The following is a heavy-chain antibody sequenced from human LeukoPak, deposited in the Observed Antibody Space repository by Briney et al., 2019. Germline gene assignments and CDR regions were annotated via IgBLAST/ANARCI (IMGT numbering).Heavy chain of an antibody. D-gene: IGHD2-2*01. Sequence: GGSLRLSRAASGFTFSSYGMHWARQAPGKGLKWAAFIRYDGRNKYYADSVKGRFTIYRDKCENSMYLQLISMRGEDTAVYYCEKDSSRYCSSTSCYLGYWGQGTLVTVSS. CDR1: GFTFSSYG. J-gene: IGHJ4*02. CDR3: EKDSSRYCSSTSCYLGY. V-gene: IGHV3-30*02. CDR2: IRYDGRNK.